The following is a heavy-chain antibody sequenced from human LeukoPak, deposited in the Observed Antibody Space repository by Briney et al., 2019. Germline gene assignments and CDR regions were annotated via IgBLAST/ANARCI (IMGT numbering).Heavy chain of an antibody. D-gene: IGHD3-22*01. CDR3: ARDHSSGYYWDFDY. V-gene: IGHV1-18*01. J-gene: IGHJ4*02. Sequence: GASVKVSCKASGYTFTSYGISWVRQAPGQGLEWMGWISAYNGNTNYAQKLQGRVTLTTDTSTSTAYMGLRSLRSDDTAVYYCARDHSSGYYWDFDYWGQGTLVTVSS. CDR1: GYTFTSYG. CDR2: ISAYNGNT.